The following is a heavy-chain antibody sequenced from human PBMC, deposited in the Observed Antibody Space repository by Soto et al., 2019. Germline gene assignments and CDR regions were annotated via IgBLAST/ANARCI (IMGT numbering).Heavy chain of an antibody. CDR3: TTYMGTHYYYGMGV. J-gene: IGHJ6*02. Sequence: EVQLVESGGGLVKPGGSLRLSCAASGFTFSNAWMSWVRQAPGKGLEWVGRIKSKTDGGTTDYAAPVKGRFTISRDDSKNTLYLQMNRLKTEDTAVYYCTTYMGTHYYYGMGVWGQGTTVTVSS. CDR1: GFTFSNAW. CDR2: IKSKTDGGTT. V-gene: IGHV3-15*01. D-gene: IGHD5-18*01.